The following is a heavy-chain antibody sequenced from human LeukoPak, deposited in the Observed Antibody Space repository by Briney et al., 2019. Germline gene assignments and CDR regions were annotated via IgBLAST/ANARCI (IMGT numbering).Heavy chain of an antibody. J-gene: IGHJ1*01. CDR3: ARDPDKH. V-gene: IGHV3-66*01. Sequence: PGGSLRLSCAVSGVTFSSNYMSWVRQAAGQGVEGGSVIYIGGSTYYADSATGRLTISRDNSHNTLYLQLNSLRAEDTALYYCARDPDKHWGQGTLVTVSS. CDR1: GVTFSSNY. CDR2: IYIGGST. D-gene: IGHD3-22*01.